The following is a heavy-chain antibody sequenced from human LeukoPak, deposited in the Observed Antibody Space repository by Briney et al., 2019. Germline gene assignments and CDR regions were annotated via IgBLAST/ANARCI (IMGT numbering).Heavy chain of an antibody. CDR1: GFIFSSYS. CDR3: ANRIAATGVVY. D-gene: IGHD6-13*01. J-gene: IGHJ4*02. CDR2: ISGSGGST. Sequence: GGSLRLSCAASGFIFSSYSMNWVRQAPGKGLEWVSAISGSGGSTYYADSVKGRFTISRDNSKNALYLQMNSLRAEDTAVYYCANRIAATGVVYWGQGTLVTVSS. V-gene: IGHV3-23*01.